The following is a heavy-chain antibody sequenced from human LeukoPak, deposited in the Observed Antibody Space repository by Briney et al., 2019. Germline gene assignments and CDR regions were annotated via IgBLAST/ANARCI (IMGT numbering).Heavy chain of an antibody. CDR3: ARDLVSGDYTYAFDI. CDR2: TIPIFGTA. D-gene: IGHD4-11*01. CDR1: GGTFSSYA. V-gene: IGHV1-69*01. Sequence: GSSVKVSCKASGGTFSSYAISWVRQAPGQGLEWMGGTIPIFGTANYAQKFQGRVTITADESTSTAYMELSSLRSEDTAVYYCARDLVSGDYTYAFDIWGQGTMVTVSS. J-gene: IGHJ3*02.